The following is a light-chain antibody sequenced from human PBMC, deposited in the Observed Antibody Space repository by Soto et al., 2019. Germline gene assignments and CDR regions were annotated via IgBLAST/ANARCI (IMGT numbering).Light chain of an antibody. CDR1: SSDVGGHNY. Sequence: SALTQPASVSGSPGQSITISCTGTSSDVGGHNYVSWYQHYPGKAPKLMIYEVSYRPSGVSNRFSGSKSGNTASLTISGLQAEDEADYYCSSYTSTNTKVVFGGGTKLTVL. CDR3: SSYTSTNTKVV. V-gene: IGLV2-14*01. CDR2: EVS. J-gene: IGLJ2*01.